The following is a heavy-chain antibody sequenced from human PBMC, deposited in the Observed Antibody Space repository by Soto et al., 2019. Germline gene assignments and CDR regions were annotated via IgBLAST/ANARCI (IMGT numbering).Heavy chain of an antibody. J-gene: IGHJ4*01. CDR1: GFTFSDHY. Sequence: EVQLVESGGGLVQPGGSQRLSCAASGFTFSDHYMDWVRQAPGKGLEWVGRIRNKANSYTTDYAASVIGRFTISRDDSKDSLYLQMNSLKTEDTAIYYCARDSGKGAYFDYWGHGTLATVSS. V-gene: IGHV3-72*01. D-gene: IGHD1-26*01. CDR3: ARDSGKGAYFDY. CDR2: IRNKANSYTT.